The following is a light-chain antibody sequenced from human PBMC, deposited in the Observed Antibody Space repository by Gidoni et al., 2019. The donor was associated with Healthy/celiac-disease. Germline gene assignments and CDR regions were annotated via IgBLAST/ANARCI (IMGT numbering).Light chain of an antibody. CDR1: QSVLYSPNNKNY. CDR3: QQYYSTPLT. CDR2: WAS. J-gene: IGKJ1*01. V-gene: IGKV4-1*01. Sequence: DIVMTQSPDSLAVSLGERATINCKSSQSVLYSPNNKNYLAWYQQKPGQPPKLLIYWASPRESGVPDRFSGSGSGTDFTLTISSLQAEDVAVYYCQQYYSTPLTFGQGTKVEIK.